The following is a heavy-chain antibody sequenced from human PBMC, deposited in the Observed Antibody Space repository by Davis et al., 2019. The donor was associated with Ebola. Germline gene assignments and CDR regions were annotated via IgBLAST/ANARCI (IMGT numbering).Heavy chain of an antibody. V-gene: IGHV4-39*01. CDR1: GGSISSSSYY. D-gene: IGHD3-22*01. J-gene: IGHJ2*01. Sequence: MPSETLSLTCTVSGGSISSSSYYWGWIRQPPGKGLEWIGSIYYSGSTYYNPSLKSRVTISVDTSKNQFSLKLSSVTAADTAVYYCARGKLVVVAPNLYWYFDLWGRGTLVTVSS. CDR2: IYYSGST. CDR3: ARGKLVVVAPNLYWYFDL.